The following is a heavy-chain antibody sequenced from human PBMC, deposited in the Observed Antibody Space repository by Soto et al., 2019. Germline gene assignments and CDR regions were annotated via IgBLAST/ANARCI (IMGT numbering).Heavy chain of an antibody. D-gene: IGHD5-12*01. V-gene: IGHV1-18*04. J-gene: IGHJ5*02. CDR3: ARDQLGDIVARRQHWLDP. CDR2: ICTYYDNT. CDR1: GYTFTSFG. Sequence: GASVKVFCKASGYTFTSFGISWVRQAPGQGLEGMGWICTYYDNTNYAQKLRGRGTMTTDTPTSTAYLELGGLRFDDTAVYYGARDQLGDIVARRQHWLDPWGREALV.